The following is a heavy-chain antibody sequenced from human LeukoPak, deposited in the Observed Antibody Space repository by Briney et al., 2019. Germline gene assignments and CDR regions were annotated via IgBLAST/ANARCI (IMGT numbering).Heavy chain of an antibody. Sequence: PGGSLRLSCAASGFTFGSYSMNWVRQAPGKGLEWVSSISSSSSYIHYADSVKGRFTISRDNAKNSLYLQMNSLRAEDTAVYYCARGGYCSGGSCYPAGDFDYWGQGTLVTVSS. V-gene: IGHV3-21*01. CDR1: GFTFGSYS. CDR3: ARGGYCSGGSCYPAGDFDY. J-gene: IGHJ4*02. D-gene: IGHD2-15*01. CDR2: ISSSSSYI.